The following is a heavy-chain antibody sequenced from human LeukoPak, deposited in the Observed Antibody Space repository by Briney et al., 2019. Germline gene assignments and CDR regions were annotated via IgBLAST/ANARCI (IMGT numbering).Heavy chain of an antibody. CDR1: GNSISSGDNY. CDR2: IYTSGST. V-gene: IGHV4-61*02. Sequence: SQTLSLTCTVFGNSISSGDNYWSWIRQPAGKGLEWIGRIYTSGSTYYNPSLKSRVTISVDTSKNQFSLKLSSVTAADTAIYYCAKHYMGSSYNRALDYWGQGTLVTVSS. D-gene: IGHD3-10*01. CDR3: AKHYMGSSYNRALDY. J-gene: IGHJ4*02.